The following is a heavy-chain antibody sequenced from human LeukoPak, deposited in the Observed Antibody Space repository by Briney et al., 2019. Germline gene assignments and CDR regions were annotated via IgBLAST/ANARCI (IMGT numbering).Heavy chain of an antibody. D-gene: IGHD2-15*01. V-gene: IGHV4-39*07. J-gene: IGHJ6*02. Sequence: PSQTLSLTCTVSGGSISSGSYYWSWIRQPPGKGLEWIGEINHSGSTNYNPSLKSRVTISVDTSKNQFSLKLSSVTAADTAVYYCARDLKAQPLIYCSGGSCYVSGSSRKLTPYGMDVWGQGTTVTVSS. CDR3: ARDLKAQPLIYCSGGSCYVSGSSRKLTPYGMDV. CDR2: INHSGST. CDR1: GGSISSGSYY.